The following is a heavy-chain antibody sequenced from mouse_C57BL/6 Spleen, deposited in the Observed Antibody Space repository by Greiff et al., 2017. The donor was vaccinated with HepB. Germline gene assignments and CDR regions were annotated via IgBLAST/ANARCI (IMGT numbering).Heavy chain of an antibody. CDR1: GYAFSSYW. J-gene: IGHJ2*01. Sequence: QVQLQQSGAELVKPGASVKISCKASGYAFSSYWMNWVKQRPGKGLEWIGQIYPGDGDTNYNGKVKGKATLTADKSSSTAYMQLSSLTSEDSAVYFGARGHDGYYFDYWGQGTTLTVSS. CDR3: ARGHDGYYFDY. CDR2: IYPGDGDT. D-gene: IGHD2-3*01. V-gene: IGHV1-80*01.